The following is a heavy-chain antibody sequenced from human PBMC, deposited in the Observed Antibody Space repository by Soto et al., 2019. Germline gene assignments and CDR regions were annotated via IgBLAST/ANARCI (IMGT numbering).Heavy chain of an antibody. CDR1: GFTFSSYG. CDR2: IWYDGSNK. CDR3: ARDLYYYDSSGFF. J-gene: IGHJ4*02. D-gene: IGHD3-22*01. Sequence: PGGSLRLSCAASGFTFSSYGMHWVRQAPGKGLEWVAVIWYDGSNKYYVDSVKGRFTISRDNAKNSLYLQMNSLRAEDTAVYYCARDLYYYDSSGFFWGQGTLVTVSS. V-gene: IGHV3-33*01.